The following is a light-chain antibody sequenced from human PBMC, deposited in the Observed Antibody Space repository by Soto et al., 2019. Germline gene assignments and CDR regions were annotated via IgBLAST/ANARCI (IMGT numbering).Light chain of an antibody. V-gene: IGKV1-12*01. CDR2: SAS. J-gene: IGKJ4*01. Sequence: DIQMTQSPSSVSASVGDRVTITCRASQGINKWLAWYQQKPGTAPQLLIYSASSLQGGVTSRFSGSGSGTDFTLTISSLQPEYFATYYCQQANTFALTFGGGTKVEI. CDR3: QQANTFALT. CDR1: QGINKW.